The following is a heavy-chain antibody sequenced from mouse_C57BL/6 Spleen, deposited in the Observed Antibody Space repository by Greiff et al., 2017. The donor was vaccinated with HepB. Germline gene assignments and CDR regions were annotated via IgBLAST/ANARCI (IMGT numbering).Heavy chain of an antibody. CDR3: ARRRTYGNYYYYAMDY. J-gene: IGHJ4*01. CDR2: IYPSDSET. V-gene: IGHV1-61*01. D-gene: IGHD2-1*01. CDR1: GYTFTSYW. Sequence: VQLQQPGAELVRPGSSVKLSCKASGYTFTSYWMDWVKQRPGQGLEWIGNIYPSDSETHYNQKFKDKATLTVDKSSSTAYMQLSSLTSEDSAVYYCARRRTYGNYYYYAMDYWGQGTSVTVSS.